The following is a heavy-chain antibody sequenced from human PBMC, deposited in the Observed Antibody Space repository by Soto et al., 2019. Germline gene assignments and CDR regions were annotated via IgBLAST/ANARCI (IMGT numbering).Heavy chain of an antibody. CDR1: GFTFSSYA. V-gene: IGHV3-23*01. D-gene: IGHD2-15*01. CDR3: AKSRVVVTVYYGMDV. J-gene: IGHJ6*02. CDR2: ISGSGDTT. Sequence: EVQLLESGGGLVQPGGSLRLSCAASGFTFSSYAMSWVRQAPGKGLEWVSAISGSGDTTYYADSVKGRFTISRDNSKNTLYLQMNSLRAEDTAVYYCAKSRVVVTVYYGMDVWGQGTTVTVSS.